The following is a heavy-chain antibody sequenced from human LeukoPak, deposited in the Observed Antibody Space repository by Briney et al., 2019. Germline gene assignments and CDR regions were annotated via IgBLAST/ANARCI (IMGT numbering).Heavy chain of an antibody. J-gene: IGHJ5*02. D-gene: IGHD3-9*01. CDR3: ARSPLFDRLDP. Sequence: GGSLRLSCVGSGFTVSNNYMSWVRQAPGKGLEWVSGIDSSVNTYYADSVKGRFTVSRDNSKNMVFLQMNSLRAVDTAVYFCARSPLFDRLDPCGQGTLVTVST. CDR2: IDSSVNT. V-gene: IGHV3-53*01. CDR1: GFTVSNNY.